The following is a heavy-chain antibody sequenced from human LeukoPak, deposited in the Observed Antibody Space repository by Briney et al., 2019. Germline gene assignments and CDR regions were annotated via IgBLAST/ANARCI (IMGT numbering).Heavy chain of an antibody. J-gene: IGHJ4*02. D-gene: IGHD2-15*01. CDR2: ISGSGGST. V-gene: IGHV3-23*01. CDR1: GFTFSCYA. Sequence: GLSLGLSCAASGFTFSCYAMSWVRQAQGKGLEWVSAISGSGGSTYYADSVKGRFTISRDNSKNTLYLQMNSLRAEDTAVYYCAKSRVAATAALAFDYWGQGTLVTVSS. CDR3: AKSRVAATAALAFDY.